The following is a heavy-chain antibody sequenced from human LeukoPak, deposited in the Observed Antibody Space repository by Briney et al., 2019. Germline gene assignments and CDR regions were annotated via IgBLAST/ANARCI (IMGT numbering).Heavy chain of an antibody. J-gene: IGHJ4*02. D-gene: IGHD3-22*01. V-gene: IGHV1-18*01. CDR3: ARDIALLYHDSTGYYSLFDY. CDR2: ISVYNGNT. CDR1: GYTFTSYG. Sequence: ASVKVSCKASGYTFTSYGISWVRQAPGQGLEWMGWISVYNGNTNYAQKLQGRVTMTTDTSTSTAYMELRSLRSDDTAVYYCARDIALLYHDSTGYYSLFDYWGQGTLVTVSS.